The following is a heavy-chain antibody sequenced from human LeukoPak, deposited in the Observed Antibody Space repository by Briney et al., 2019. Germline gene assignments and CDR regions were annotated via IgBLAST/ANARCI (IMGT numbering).Heavy chain of an antibody. J-gene: IGHJ6*02. Sequence: PGGSLRLSCAASGFTVSSNYMSWVRQAPGKGLEWVSVIYSGGSTYYADSVKGRFTISRDNSKNTLYLQMNSLRAEDTAVYYCARERYSGYDSLPYYYYGMDVWGQGTTVTVSS. CDR2: IYSGGST. D-gene: IGHD5-12*01. V-gene: IGHV3-66*01. CDR1: GFTVSSNY. CDR3: ARERYSGYDSLPYYYYGMDV.